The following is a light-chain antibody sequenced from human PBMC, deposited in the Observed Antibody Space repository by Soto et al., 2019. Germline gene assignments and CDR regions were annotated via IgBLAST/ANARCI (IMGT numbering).Light chain of an antibody. J-gene: IGKJ2*01. CDR2: KAS. CDR1: QSINDW. CDR3: QQYGSYPIT. V-gene: IGKV1-5*03. Sequence: DVQMTQSPSTLSASVGDRVTLTCRASQSINDWLAWYQQKPGKAPNLLIYKASTLESGVPSRFSGSGSGTEFTLTISSLQSSDFATYYCQQYGSYPITFGQGTNLEI.